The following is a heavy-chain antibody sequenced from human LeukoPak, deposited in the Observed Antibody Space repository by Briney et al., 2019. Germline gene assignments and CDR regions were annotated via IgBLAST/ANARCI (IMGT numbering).Heavy chain of an antibody. J-gene: IGHJ4*02. Sequence: PGGSLRLSCAASGFTFSSYSMNWVRQAPGKGLEWVSSISSSSSYIYYADSVKGRFTISRDNAKNSLYLQMNSLRAEDTALYHCAREVAVAGTTSFDYWGQGTLVTVSS. CDR1: GFTFSSYS. CDR2: ISSSSSYI. D-gene: IGHD6-19*01. CDR3: AREVAVAGTTSFDY. V-gene: IGHV3-21*04.